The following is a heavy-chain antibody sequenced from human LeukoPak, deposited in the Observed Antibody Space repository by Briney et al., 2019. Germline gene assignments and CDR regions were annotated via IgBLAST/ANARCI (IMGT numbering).Heavy chain of an antibody. V-gene: IGHV1-3*01. J-gene: IGHJ4*02. Sequence: ASVKVSCKASGYTFTSYAMHWVRQAPGQRLEWMGWINAGNGNTKYSQKFQGRVTITRDTSASTAYMELSSLRSEDTAVYYCARVPRGAYYFDYWGQGTLVTVSS. CDR1: GYTFTSYA. CDR2: INAGNGNT. D-gene: IGHD1-26*01. CDR3: ARVPRGAYYFDY.